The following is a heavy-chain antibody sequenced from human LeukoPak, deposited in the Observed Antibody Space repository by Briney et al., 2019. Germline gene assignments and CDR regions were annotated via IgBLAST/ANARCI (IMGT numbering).Heavy chain of an antibody. Sequence: GASVKVSCKTPGGTFSSYAISWVRQAPGQGLEWMGGIIPIFGRTNYAQKFQGRVRITADTSTRTVYMEVSSLRSEDTAVYYCATYRSTWNPRFEYFQQWGQGTLVTVSS. CDR2: IIPIFGRT. V-gene: IGHV1-69*06. CDR1: GGTFSSYA. D-gene: IGHD6-13*01. CDR3: ATYRSTWNPRFEYFQQ. J-gene: IGHJ1*01.